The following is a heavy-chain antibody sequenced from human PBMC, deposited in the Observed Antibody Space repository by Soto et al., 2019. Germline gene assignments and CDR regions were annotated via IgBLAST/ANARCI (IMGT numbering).Heavy chain of an antibody. CDR2: IWYDGSNK. CDR1: GFTFSSYG. D-gene: IGHD6-13*01. V-gene: IGHV3-33*01. CDR3: ARTGIAAAGTSFSY. J-gene: IGHJ4*02. Sequence: QVQLVESGGGVVQPGRSLRLSCAASGFTFSSYGMHWVRQAPGKGLEWVAVIWYDGSNKYYADSVKGRFTISRDNSKNALYLQMNSLRADDTAVYYCARTGIAAAGTSFSYWGQGTLVTVSS.